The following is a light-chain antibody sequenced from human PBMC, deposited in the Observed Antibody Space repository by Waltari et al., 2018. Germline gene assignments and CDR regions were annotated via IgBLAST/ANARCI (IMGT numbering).Light chain of an antibody. CDR2: QDS. J-gene: IGLJ2*01. CDR1: KLGDKY. Sequence: SYELTPPPSVSVSPGQTASIPSPGNKLGDKYACWYQQKPGQSPVLVIYQDSKRPSGIPERFSGSNSGNTATLTISGTQAMDEADYYCQAWDSRVFGGGTKLTVL. V-gene: IGLV3-1*01. CDR3: QAWDSRV.